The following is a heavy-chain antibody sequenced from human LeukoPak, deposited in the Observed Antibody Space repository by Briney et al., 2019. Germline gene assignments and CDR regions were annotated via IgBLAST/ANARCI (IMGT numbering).Heavy chain of an antibody. CDR3: AKGPQYYYDSSGYEFDY. D-gene: IGHD3-22*01. CDR2: ISGSVNST. Sequence: LPGGSLRLSCAASGFTFSSSAMSWVRQAPGKGLEWVSGISGSVNSTYYADSVTGRFTISRDNSKNTLYLQMNSLRAEDTAVYYCAKGPQYYYDSSGYEFDYWGQGTLVTVSS. J-gene: IGHJ4*02. V-gene: IGHV3-23*01. CDR1: GFTFSSSA.